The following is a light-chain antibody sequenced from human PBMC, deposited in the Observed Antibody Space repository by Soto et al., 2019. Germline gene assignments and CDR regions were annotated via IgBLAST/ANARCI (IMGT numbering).Light chain of an antibody. Sequence: DIVMTQSPDSLAVSLGERATINCKSSQSVLYTSNNKNHLAWYQQKPGQPPKLLIYWSSTRESGVPDRFSGSGSGTDFTLTISSLQAEDVAVYYCQQYYSTPLTFGGGTKAEIK. CDR1: QSVLYTSNNKNH. CDR2: WSS. J-gene: IGKJ4*01. CDR3: QQYYSTPLT. V-gene: IGKV4-1*01.